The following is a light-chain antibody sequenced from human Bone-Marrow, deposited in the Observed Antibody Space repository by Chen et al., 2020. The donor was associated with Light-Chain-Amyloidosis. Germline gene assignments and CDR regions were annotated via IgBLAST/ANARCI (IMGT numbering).Light chain of an antibody. J-gene: IGLJ3*02. CDR2: DDS. V-gene: IGLV3-21*02. Sequence: SYVLTQPSSVSVAPGQTATIACGGNNIGSTSVHWYQQTPGQAPLLVVYDDSDRPSGIPERLSGTNSGNTGSLTIRRVKAGDEADYYWQVWDRSSERPVFGGGTKLTV. CDR1: NIGSTS. CDR3: QVWDRSSERPV.